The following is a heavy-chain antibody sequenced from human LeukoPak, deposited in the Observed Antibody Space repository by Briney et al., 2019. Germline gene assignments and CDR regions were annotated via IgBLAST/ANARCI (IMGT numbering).Heavy chain of an antibody. D-gene: IGHD6-19*01. CDR3: ASERIAVAGRGVDY. J-gene: IGHJ4*02. CDR1: GYTFTGYY. V-gene: IGHV1-2*02. Sequence: ASVKVSCKASGYTFTGYYMHWVRQAPGQGLEWMGWINPNSGGTNYAQKFQGRVTMTRDTSISTAYMELSRLRSDDTAVYYCASERIAVAGRGVDYWGQGTLVTVSS. CDR2: INPNSGGT.